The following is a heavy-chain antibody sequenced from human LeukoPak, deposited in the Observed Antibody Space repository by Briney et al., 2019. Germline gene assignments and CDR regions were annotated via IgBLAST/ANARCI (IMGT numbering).Heavy chain of an antibody. D-gene: IGHD3-22*01. J-gene: IGHJ6*03. Sequence: PGGSLRLSCAASGFTFSSYGMHWVRQAPGKGLEWVAFIRCDGSNKYYADSVKGRFTISRDNSKNTLYLQMNSLRAEDTAVYYCAKSSPFHDNYYYMDVWGKGTTVTVSS. CDR2: IRCDGSNK. CDR1: GFTFSSYG. V-gene: IGHV3-30*02. CDR3: AKSSPFHDNYYYMDV.